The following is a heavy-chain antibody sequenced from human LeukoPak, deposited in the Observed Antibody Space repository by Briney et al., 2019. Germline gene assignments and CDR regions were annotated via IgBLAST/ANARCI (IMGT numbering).Heavy chain of an antibody. D-gene: IGHD3-3*01. CDR2: ISAYNGNT. CDR3: ASLEPPYYDFWSGKKYGMDV. V-gene: IGHV1-18*01. J-gene: IGHJ6*02. Sequence: ASVKVSCKASGYTFTSYGISWVRQAPEQGLEWMGWISAYNGNTNYAQKLQGRVTMTTDTSTSTAYMELRSLRSDDTAVYYCASLEPPYYDFWSGKKYGMDVWGQGTTVTVSS. CDR1: GYTFTSYG.